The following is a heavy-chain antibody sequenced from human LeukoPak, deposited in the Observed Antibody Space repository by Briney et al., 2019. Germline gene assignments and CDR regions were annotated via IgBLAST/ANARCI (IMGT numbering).Heavy chain of an antibody. D-gene: IGHD6-13*01. Sequence: PGGSLRLSCAASGFTFSSYAMSWIRQPPGKGLEWIGEINHSGSTNYNPSLKSRVTISVDTSKNQFSLKLSSVTAADTAVYYCARARDHRIAAAATRGWFDPWGQGTLVTVSS. CDR1: GFTFSSYA. CDR3: ARARDHRIAAAATRGWFDP. CDR2: INHSGST. V-gene: IGHV4-34*01. J-gene: IGHJ5*02.